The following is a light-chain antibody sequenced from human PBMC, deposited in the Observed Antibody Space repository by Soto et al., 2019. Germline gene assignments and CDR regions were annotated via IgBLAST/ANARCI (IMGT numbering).Light chain of an antibody. J-gene: IGKJ2*01. V-gene: IGKV1-5*03. CDR3: QQYDSVPYT. CDR1: QTINSW. CDR2: KAS. Sequence: DIQMTQSPSTLSASVGDRVTITCRASQTINSWLAWYQQKPGKAPRLLIYKASSLESGVPSRFXXSGSGTEFTLTISSLQPDDFATYYCQQYDSVPYTFGQGTK.